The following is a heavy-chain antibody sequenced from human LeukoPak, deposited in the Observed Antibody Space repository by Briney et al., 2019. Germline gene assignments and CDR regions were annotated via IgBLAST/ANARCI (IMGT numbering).Heavy chain of an antibody. Sequence: PGGSLRHSCAASGFTFSSYSMNWVRQAPGKGLEWVSSISSSSSYIYYADSVKGRFTISRDNAKNSLYLQMNSLRAEDTAVYYCARQGGYCSSTSCYDYWGQGTLVTVSS. CDR2: ISSSSSYI. V-gene: IGHV3-21*01. CDR3: ARQGGYCSSTSCYDY. J-gene: IGHJ4*02. CDR1: GFTFSSYS. D-gene: IGHD2-2*03.